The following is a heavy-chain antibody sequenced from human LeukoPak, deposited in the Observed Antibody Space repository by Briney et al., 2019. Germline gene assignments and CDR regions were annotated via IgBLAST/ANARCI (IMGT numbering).Heavy chain of an antibody. Sequence: GGSLRLSCAASVFTFSDYYMSWIRQAPGKGLEWVSYISSSGSTIYYADSVKGRFTISRDNAKNSLYLQMNSLRAEDTAVYYCARKGDIVATNWFDPWGQGTLVTVSS. J-gene: IGHJ5*02. CDR3: ARKGDIVATNWFDP. CDR2: ISSSGSTI. V-gene: IGHV3-11*01. CDR1: VFTFSDYY. D-gene: IGHD5-12*01.